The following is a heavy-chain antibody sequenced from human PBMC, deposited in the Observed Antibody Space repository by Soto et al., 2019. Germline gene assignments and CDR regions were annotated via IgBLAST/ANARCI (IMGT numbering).Heavy chain of an antibody. CDR1: GYTFTSYA. D-gene: IGHD6-19*01. CDR2: INAGNGNT. V-gene: IGHV1-3*01. Sequence: QVQLVQSGAEVKKPGASVKVSCKGSGYTFTSYAMHWVRQAPGRRLEWMGWINAGNGNTKYSQKFQGRVTITGDTSASTGYMEQSSLRSENTAVYYCARGKYSSGWRKYYFDYWGQGTLVTVSS. J-gene: IGHJ4*02. CDR3: ARGKYSSGWRKYYFDY.